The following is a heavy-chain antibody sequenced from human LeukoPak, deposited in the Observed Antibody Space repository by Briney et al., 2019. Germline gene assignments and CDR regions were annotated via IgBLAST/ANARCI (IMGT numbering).Heavy chain of an antibody. CDR1: GFSLSSSGVG. CDR2: IYWDDDK. J-gene: IGHJ5*02. CDR3: VRYSSSFNWFDP. D-gene: IGHD6-6*01. Sequence: SGPTLVNPTQTLTLTCTFSGFSLSSSGVGVGWIRQPPGKALEWLALIYWDDDKRYSPSLKSRLTITKDTSKNQVVLTMTNMDPVDTATYYCVRYSSSFNWFDPWGQGTLVTVSS. V-gene: IGHV2-5*02.